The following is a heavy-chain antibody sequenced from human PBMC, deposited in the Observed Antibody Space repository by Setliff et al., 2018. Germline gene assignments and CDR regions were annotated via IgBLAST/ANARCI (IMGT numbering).Heavy chain of an antibody. D-gene: IGHD3-10*01. Sequence: PETLSLTCTVSGGSISSSSYYWGWIRQPPGKGLEWIGSIYYSGSTYYNPSLKSRVTISVDTSKNQFSLKLSSVTAADTAVYYCASFPVGLVRGVIINYFDYWGQGTLVTVSS. V-gene: IGHV4-39*01. CDR1: GGSISSSSYY. J-gene: IGHJ4*02. CDR3: ASFPVGLVRGVIINYFDY. CDR2: IYYSGST.